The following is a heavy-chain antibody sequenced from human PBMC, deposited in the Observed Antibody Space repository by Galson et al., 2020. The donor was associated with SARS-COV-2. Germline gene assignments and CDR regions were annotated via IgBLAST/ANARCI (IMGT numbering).Heavy chain of an antibody. CDR2: IYSEGSST. V-gene: IGHV3-74*01. Sequence: GGYLRLSCAASGFTFSSYWMHWVRQAPGKGLVWVSRIYSEGSSTSYADSVKGRFTISGDDAKNTLYLHMSSLRAEDTAVYYCARGDMRNEYFDYWGQGTLVTVSS. CDR1: GFTFSSYW. J-gene: IGHJ4*02. CDR3: ARGDMRNEYFDY.